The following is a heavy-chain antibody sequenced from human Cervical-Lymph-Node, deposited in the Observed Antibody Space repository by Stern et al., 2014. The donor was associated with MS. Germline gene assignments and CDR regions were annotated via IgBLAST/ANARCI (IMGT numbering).Heavy chain of an antibody. CDR2: LYSGGSS. Sequence: EVQLVESGGGLIQPGGSLRLSCAASGFTVSSKYMTWVRQAPGKGLELVSILYSGGSSYYADSVKGRFTISRDNSNNTLYLQMNSLRAEDTAVYYCARGRGTTITTEYSYYYYGMDVWGQGTTVTVSS. V-gene: IGHV3-53*01. J-gene: IGHJ6*02. CDR1: GFTVSSKY. D-gene: IGHD4-11*01. CDR3: ARGRGTTITTEYSYYYYGMDV.